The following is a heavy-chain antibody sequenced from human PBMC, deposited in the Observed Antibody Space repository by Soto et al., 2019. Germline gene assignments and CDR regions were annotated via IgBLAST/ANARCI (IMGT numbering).Heavy chain of an antibody. CDR1: GFTFSTYP. Sequence: QVQLVESGGGVVQPGRSLRLSCAASGFTFSTYPMHWVRQAPGKGLEWVALISFDGNNKYYTDSVKGRFTISRDNSMNTLYLQMNSLRPGDTAVYYCARERSSGYYPHDNMDVWGQGTTVTVSS. J-gene: IGHJ6*02. CDR3: ARERSSGYYPHDNMDV. D-gene: IGHD3-22*01. CDR2: ISFDGNNK. V-gene: IGHV3-30-3*01.